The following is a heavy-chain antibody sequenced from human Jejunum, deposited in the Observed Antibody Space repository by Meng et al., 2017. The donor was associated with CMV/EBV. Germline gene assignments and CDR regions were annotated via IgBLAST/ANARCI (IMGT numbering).Heavy chain of an antibody. Sequence: QGQRQGAGPGLVKSSVTLSLTCTVSGGSISTYYWSWIRQPPGKGLEWIGYIYGGNTNYNPSLKSRVTISVDTSKNQFSLSLTSVTAADTAVYYCARDLNHSYGYYFHYWGQGTLVTVSS. CDR3: ARDLNHSYGYYFHY. D-gene: IGHD5-18*01. CDR1: GGSISTYY. CDR2: IYGGNT. V-gene: IGHV4-59*01. J-gene: IGHJ4*02.